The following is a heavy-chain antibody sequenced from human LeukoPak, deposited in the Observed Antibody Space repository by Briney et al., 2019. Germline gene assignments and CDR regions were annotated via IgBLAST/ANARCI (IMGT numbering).Heavy chain of an antibody. D-gene: IGHD2-2*01. Sequence: ASVKVSCKASGYTFTSYGISWVRQAPGQGLEWMGWISAYNGNTNYAQKLQGRVTMTTDTSTSTAYMELRSLRSGDTAVYYCARAYCSSTSCYAPDYYYYYYMGVWGKGTTVTISS. CDR3: ARAYCSSTSCYAPDYYYYYYMGV. CDR1: GYTFTSYG. CDR2: ISAYNGNT. J-gene: IGHJ6*03. V-gene: IGHV1-18*01.